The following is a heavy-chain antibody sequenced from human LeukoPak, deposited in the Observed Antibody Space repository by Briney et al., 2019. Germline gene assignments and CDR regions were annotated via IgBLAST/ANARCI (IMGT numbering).Heavy chain of an antibody. CDR2: ISWHSENI. D-gene: IGHD2-8*01. CDR3: AKEGSDCTNGICRYFDS. V-gene: IGHV3-9*01. J-gene: IGHJ4*02. Sequence: GGSLRLSCAASGFTFGKSAMHWVRQAPGKGLEWVSSISWHSENIDYADSVKGRFTTSRDNAKNSLYVQMNSLRVEDTAIYYCAKEGSDCTNGICRYFDSWGPGTLVTVSS. CDR1: GFTFGKSA.